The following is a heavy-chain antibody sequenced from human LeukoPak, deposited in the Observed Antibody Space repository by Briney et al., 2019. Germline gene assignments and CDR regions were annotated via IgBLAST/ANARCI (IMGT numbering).Heavy chain of an antibody. J-gene: IGHJ5*01. Sequence: ASVKVSCKATGYTFTSYDINWVRQATEQGLEWMGWMSPNSGNTGYAQKFQGRVTMTRDTSVTTAYMELSNLRSEDTAVYYCVRAPPNWGFNFWGQGTLVTVCS. CDR1: GYTFTSYD. V-gene: IGHV1-8*01. D-gene: IGHD1-1*01. CDR3: VRAPPNWGFNF. CDR2: MSPNSGNT.